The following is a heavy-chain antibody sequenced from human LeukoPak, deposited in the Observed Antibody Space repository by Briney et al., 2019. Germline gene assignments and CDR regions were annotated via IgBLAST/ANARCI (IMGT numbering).Heavy chain of an antibody. V-gene: IGHV3-23*01. CDR2: LKGTGET. D-gene: IGHD3-16*01. Sequence: GGSLRLSCAASGFTFTTYSMSWVRHSPPRGPEWVSSLKGTGETFYADFVKGRFTLSRDDSRNTVYLQLNNLRVEDTAIYYCARAIWVSNADAVRWGQGTQVTVS. J-gene: IGHJ4*02. CDR3: ARAIWVSNADAVR. CDR1: GFTFTTYS.